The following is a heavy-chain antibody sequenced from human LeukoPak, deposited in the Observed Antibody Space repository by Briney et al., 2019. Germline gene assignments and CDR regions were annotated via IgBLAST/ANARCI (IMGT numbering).Heavy chain of an antibody. J-gene: IGHJ1*01. CDR3: AKPPVYGSGFHH. D-gene: IGHD3-10*01. Sequence: GGSLRLSCAASGFTFSSYGMHWVRQAPGKGLEWVAFIRYDGSNKYYADSVKGRFTISRDNSKNTLYLQMNSLRAEDTAVHYCAKPPVYGSGFHHWGQGTLVTVSS. CDR1: GFTFSSYG. CDR2: IRYDGSNK. V-gene: IGHV3-30*02.